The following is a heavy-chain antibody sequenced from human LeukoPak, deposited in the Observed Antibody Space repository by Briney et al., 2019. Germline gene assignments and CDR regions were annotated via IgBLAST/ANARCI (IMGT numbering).Heavy chain of an antibody. CDR2: IYYSGST. D-gene: IGHD3-22*01. CDR1: GGSFSGYY. V-gene: IGHV4-34*01. J-gene: IGHJ4*02. Sequence: PSETLSLTCAVYGGSFSGYYWSWIRQPPGKGLEWMGSIYYSGSTNYNPSPKSRVTISVDTSKNQFSLKLSSVTAADTAVYYCARALDQSGYYSILFDYWGQGTLVTVSS. CDR3: ARALDQSGYYSILFDY.